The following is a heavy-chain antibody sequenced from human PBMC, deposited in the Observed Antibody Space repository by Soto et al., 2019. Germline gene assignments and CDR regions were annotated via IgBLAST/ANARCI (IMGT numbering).Heavy chain of an antibody. Sequence: SVKVSCKASGGTFSSYTISWVRQAPGQGLEWMGRIIPILGIANYAQKFQGRVTITADKSTSTAYMELSSLRSEDTAVYYCARVQDSSGWYGFFRWFDPWGQGTLVTVSS. D-gene: IGHD6-19*01. J-gene: IGHJ5*02. CDR2: IIPILGIA. CDR3: ARVQDSSGWYGFFRWFDP. V-gene: IGHV1-69*02. CDR1: GGTFSSYT.